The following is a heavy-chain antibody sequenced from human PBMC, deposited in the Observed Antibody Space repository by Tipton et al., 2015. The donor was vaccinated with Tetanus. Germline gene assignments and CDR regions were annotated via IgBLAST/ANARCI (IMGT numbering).Heavy chain of an antibody. CDR2: IYHSGST. V-gene: IGHV4-4*02. J-gene: IGHJ4*02. CDR1: GGSISSSNW. CDR3: ARGDTAMVHGIFDY. D-gene: IGHD5-18*01. Sequence: TLSLTCAVSGGSISSSNWWSCVRQPPGKGLEWIGEIYHSGSTNYNPSLKSRVTITVDKTKNQYSLKLSTVTAADTAVYYCARGDTAMVHGIFDYWGQGTLVAVSS.